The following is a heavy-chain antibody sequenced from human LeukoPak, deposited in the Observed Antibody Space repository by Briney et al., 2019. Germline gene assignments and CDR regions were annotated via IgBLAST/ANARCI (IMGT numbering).Heavy chain of an antibody. Sequence: PGGSLRLSCAASGFTFSSYWMSWVRQAPGKGLEWGANIKQDGSEKYYVDSVKGRFTISRDNGKNSLYLQMNSLRAEDTAVYYCARESCSGGSCYSGLVAFDIWGQGTMVTVSS. J-gene: IGHJ3*02. CDR2: IKQDGSEK. V-gene: IGHV3-7*01. CDR3: ARESCSGGSCYSGLVAFDI. D-gene: IGHD2-15*01. CDR1: GFTFSSYW.